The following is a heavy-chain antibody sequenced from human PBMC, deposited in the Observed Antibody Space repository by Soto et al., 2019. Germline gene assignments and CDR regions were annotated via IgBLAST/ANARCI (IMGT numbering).Heavy chain of an antibody. V-gene: IGHV3-23*01. CDR2: ISGSGGSI. CDR1: GFTFSTYA. Sequence: EVPLLESGGGLVQPGGSLRLSCAASGFTFSTYAMNWVRQAPGNGLEWVSAISGSGGSIHYADSVKGRFTISRDNSKNTLYLQMNSLRDEDTAVYHCVKGYWKGGVWGQGTTVTVSS. CDR3: VKGYWKGGV. J-gene: IGHJ6*02. D-gene: IGHD1-1*01.